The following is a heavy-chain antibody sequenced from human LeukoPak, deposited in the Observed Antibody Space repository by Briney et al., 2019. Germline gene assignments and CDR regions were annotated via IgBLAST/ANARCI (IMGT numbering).Heavy chain of an antibody. V-gene: IGHV4-39*07. CDR3: ARGLAYCGGDCYSEYDAFDI. CDR2: IYYSGST. J-gene: IGHJ3*02. D-gene: IGHD2-21*02. CDR1: GGSISSSTYY. Sequence: SETLSLTCTVSGGSISSSTYYWGWIRQPPGKGLEWIGTIYYSGSTYYNPSLKSRVTISVDTSKNQFSLKLSSVTAADTAVYYCARGLAYCGGDCYSEYDAFDIWGQGTMVTVSS.